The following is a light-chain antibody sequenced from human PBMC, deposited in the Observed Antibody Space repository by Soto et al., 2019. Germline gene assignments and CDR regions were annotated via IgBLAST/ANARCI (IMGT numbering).Light chain of an antibody. CDR3: CSYAGSSTLVV. V-gene: IGLV2-23*01. J-gene: IGLJ2*01. CDR1: SSDVGSYNL. Sequence: QSVLTQPASVSGSPGQSITISCTGTSSDVGSYNLVSWYQQHPGKAPKLMIYEGSKRPSGVSNRFSGSKSGNTASLTISGLQAEDEADYYCCSYAGSSTLVVFGGGTQLTGL. CDR2: EGS.